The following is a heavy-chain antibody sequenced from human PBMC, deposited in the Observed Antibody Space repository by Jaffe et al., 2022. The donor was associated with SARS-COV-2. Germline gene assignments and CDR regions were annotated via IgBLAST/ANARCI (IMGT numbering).Heavy chain of an antibody. CDR2: TYYRSKWYN. D-gene: IGHD6-19*01. V-gene: IGHV6-1*01. CDR1: GDSVSSNSAA. CDR3: ARDPHSSGWGEGFFFDY. Sequence: QVQLQQSGPGLVKPSQTLSLTCAISGDSVSSNSAAWNWIRQSPSRGLEWLGRTYYRSKWYNDYAVSVKSRITINPDTSKNQFSLQLNSVTPEDTAVYYCARDPHSSGWGEGFFFDYWGQGTLVTVSS. J-gene: IGHJ4*02.